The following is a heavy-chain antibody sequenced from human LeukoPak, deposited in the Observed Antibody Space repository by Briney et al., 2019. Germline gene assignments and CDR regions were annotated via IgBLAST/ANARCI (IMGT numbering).Heavy chain of an antibody. CDR2: IYYSGST. D-gene: IGHD6-13*01. CDR1: GGSISSSSYY. V-gene: IGHV4-39*07. Sequence: SETLSLTCTVSGGSISSSSYYWGWIRQPPGKGLEWIGSIYYSGSTYYNPSLKSRVTISVDTFKNQFSLKLSSVTAADTAVYYCASPGIAGYYYYMDVWGKGTTVTVSS. CDR3: ASPGIAGYYYYMDV. J-gene: IGHJ6*03.